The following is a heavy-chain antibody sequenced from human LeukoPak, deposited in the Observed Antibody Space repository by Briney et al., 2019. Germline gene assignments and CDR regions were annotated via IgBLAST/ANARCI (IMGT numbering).Heavy chain of an antibody. CDR2: INHSGST. CDR1: GESFSGYY. CDR3: ARMYYDILTGYYRGALYYFDY. Sequence: SETLSLTCAVYGESFSGYYWSWIRQPPGKGLEWIGEINHSGSTNYNPSLKSRVTISVDTSKNQFPLKLSSVTAADTAVYYCARMYYDILTGYYRGALYYFDYWGQGTLVTVSS. D-gene: IGHD3-9*01. J-gene: IGHJ4*02. V-gene: IGHV4-34*01.